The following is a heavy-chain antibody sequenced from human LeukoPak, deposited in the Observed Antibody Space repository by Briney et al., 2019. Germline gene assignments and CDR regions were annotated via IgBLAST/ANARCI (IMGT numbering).Heavy chain of an antibody. CDR3: ARHVTGYYFDS. Sequence: PSETLSLTCTVSGGXISSYYWSWIRQPPGKGLEWIGYIYYRGSTNYNPSLKSRVTISVDTSKNQFSLKLSSVTAADTAVYYCARHVTGYYFDSWGQGTLVTVSS. J-gene: IGHJ4*02. V-gene: IGHV4-59*08. CDR1: GGXISSYY. D-gene: IGHD1-14*01. CDR2: IYYRGST.